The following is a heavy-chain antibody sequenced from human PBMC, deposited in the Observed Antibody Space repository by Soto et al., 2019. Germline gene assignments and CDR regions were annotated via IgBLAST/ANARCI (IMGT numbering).Heavy chain of an antibody. V-gene: IGHV1-8*01. D-gene: IGHD6-13*01. CDR1: GYTFTSYD. CDR3: XRERSAAGTGWFDP. J-gene: IGHJ5*02. CDR2: MTPNSGNT. Sequence: QVQLVQSGAEVKKPGASVKVSCKASGYTFTSYDINWVRQATGQGLEWMGWMTPNSGNTGYAQKXXXXXXMTXXTSIXXXXXXXXXLRSXDTXXXXXXRERSAAGTGWFDPWGQGTLVT.